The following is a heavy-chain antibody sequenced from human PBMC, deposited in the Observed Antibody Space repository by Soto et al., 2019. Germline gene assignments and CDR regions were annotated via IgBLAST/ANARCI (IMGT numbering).Heavy chain of an antibody. D-gene: IGHD5-12*01. CDR3: ATNRGFDFYYFDS. J-gene: IGHJ4*02. CDR2: INHSGST. CDR1: GGSFSGYY. V-gene: IGHV4-34*01. Sequence: PSDTLSLTCAVYGGSFSGYYWSWIRQPPGKGLEWIGEINHSGSTNYNPSLKSRVTISVDTSKNQFSLKLSSVTAADTAVYYCATNRGFDFYYFDSWGQGAQVTVSS.